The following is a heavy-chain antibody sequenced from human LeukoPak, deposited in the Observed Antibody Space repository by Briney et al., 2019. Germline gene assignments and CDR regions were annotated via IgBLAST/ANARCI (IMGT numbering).Heavy chain of an antibody. CDR3: ASRAGSGYYDH. CDR1: GFTLSSNA. J-gene: IGHJ4*02. V-gene: IGHV3-23*01. CDR2: ISGSGRST. D-gene: IGHD3-3*01. Sequence: GGSLRLSCAASGFTLSSNAMRWVRQAPGKGLEWVSAISGSGRSTYYADSVKGRFTISRDNSKNTLYLQMNNLRAEDTAVYYCASRAGSGYYDHWGQGTLVTVSS.